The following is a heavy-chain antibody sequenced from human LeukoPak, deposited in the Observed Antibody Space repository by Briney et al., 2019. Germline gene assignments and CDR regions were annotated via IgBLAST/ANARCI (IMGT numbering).Heavy chain of an antibody. Sequence: PGGSLRLSCAASGFTFSSYDMHWVRQATGKGLEWVSAIGTAGDTYYPGSVKGRFTISRENAKNSLYLQMNSLRAEDTAVYYCARARGIAVAGSGFDYWGQGTLVTVSS. CDR3: ARARGIAVAGSGFDY. V-gene: IGHV3-13*01. CDR2: IGTAGDT. CDR1: GFTFSSYD. J-gene: IGHJ4*02. D-gene: IGHD6-19*01.